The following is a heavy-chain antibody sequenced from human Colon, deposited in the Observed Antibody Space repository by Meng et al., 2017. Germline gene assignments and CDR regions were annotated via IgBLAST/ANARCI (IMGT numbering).Heavy chain of an antibody. Sequence: QVHLVQSGAEVKTPGSSVKISCEASGYTFTTFFLNWVRQTPDQGFEWLGRINPNSGVTNFAQKFQGRVTMTRDTSISTAYMELASLRSDDTGVYYCARMGAGAAFDFWGQGTPVTVSS. V-gene: IGHV1-2*05. CDR1: GYTFTTFF. CDR2: INPNSGVT. J-gene: IGHJ4*02. CDR3: ARMGAGAAFDF. D-gene: IGHD1-26*01.